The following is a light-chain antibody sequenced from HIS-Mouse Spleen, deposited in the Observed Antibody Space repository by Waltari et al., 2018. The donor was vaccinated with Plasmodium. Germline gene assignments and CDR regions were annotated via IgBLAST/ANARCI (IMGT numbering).Light chain of an antibody. J-gene: IGLJ2*01. CDR2: GVS. CDR3: SSYAGSNNLV. CDR1: SSYVGGYNY. V-gene: IGLV2-8*01. Sequence: QSALTQPPSASGSPGQSVTISCTGTSSYVGGYNYVSWYQQHPGKAPKLMIYGVSKRPSGVPDCFSGSKSGNTASLTVAGLQAEDEADYYCSSYAGSNNLVFGGGTKLTVL.